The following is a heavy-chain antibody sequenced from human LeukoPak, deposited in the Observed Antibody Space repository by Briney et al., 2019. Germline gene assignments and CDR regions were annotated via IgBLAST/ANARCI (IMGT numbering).Heavy chain of an antibody. CDR1: GFTFNSYA. Sequence: QTGGSLRLSCAASGFTFNSYAMSWVRQAPGKGLEWVSGISGSGASTDYGDSVRGRFTISRDNFKNTLYLQMNSLRAEDTAVYYCAKLVLIQIAAASYFDYWGQGTLVTVSS. CDR2: ISGSGAST. J-gene: IGHJ4*02. CDR3: AKLVLIQIAAASYFDY. V-gene: IGHV3-23*01. D-gene: IGHD6-13*01.